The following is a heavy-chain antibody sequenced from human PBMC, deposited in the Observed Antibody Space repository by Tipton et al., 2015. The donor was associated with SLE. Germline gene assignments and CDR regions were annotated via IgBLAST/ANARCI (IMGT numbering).Heavy chain of an antibody. CDR1: GFTVSSNY. CDR3: ARANSSWYGVDY. J-gene: IGHJ4*02. V-gene: IGHV3-53*01. Sequence: SLRLSCAASGFTVSSNYMSWVSVIYSGGSTYYADSVKGRFTISRDNSKNTLYLQMNSLRAEDTAVYYCARANSSWYGVDYWGQGTLVTVSS. D-gene: IGHD6-13*01. CDR2: IYSGGST.